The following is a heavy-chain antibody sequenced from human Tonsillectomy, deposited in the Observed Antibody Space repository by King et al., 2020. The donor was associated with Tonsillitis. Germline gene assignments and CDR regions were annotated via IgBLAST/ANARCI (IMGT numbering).Heavy chain of an antibody. CDR3: TRLTAYYYDS. D-gene: IGHD3-9*01. CDR1: GFIFGDYA. J-gene: IGHJ4*02. V-gene: IGHV3-49*03. Sequence: VQLVESGGGLVQPGRFLRLSCTASGFIFGDYAMGWFRQAPGKGLEYVGFIRGKAYGETTEYAASVKGRFTISRDDSKIIAYLQMNSLQTEDTAVYYCTRLTAYYYDSWGQGTLVTVSS. CDR2: IRGKAYGETT.